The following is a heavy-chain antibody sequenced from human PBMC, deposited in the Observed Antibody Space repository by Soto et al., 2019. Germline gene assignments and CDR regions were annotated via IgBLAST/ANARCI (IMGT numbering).Heavy chain of an antibody. CDR2: ISGSGFKK. J-gene: IGHJ5*02. D-gene: IGHD1-26*01. CDR1: GFIFENFG. CDR3: AKNQGVELVPLATVDWFDP. Sequence: GSLRLSCSASGFIFENFGMSWVRQAPGKGLEWISSISGSGFKKYYADSVKGRFTISRDNSKSTVYLELNNLSAEDTAVYHCAKNQGVELVPLATVDWFDPWGQGSVVTVSS. V-gene: IGHV3-23*01.